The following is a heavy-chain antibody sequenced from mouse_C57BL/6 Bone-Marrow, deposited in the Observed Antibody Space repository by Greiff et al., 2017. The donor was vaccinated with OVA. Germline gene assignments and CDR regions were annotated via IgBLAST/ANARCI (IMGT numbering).Heavy chain of an antibody. Sequence: EVQLQQSGPELVKPGDSVKISCKASGYTFTGYFMHWVMQSHGKSLEWIGRINPNNGDTFYNQKFKGKATLTVDKSSSTAHMEIRSLTSEDSAVYYCVSQRWAMDYWGQGTSVTVSS. CDR1: GYTFTGYF. D-gene: IGHD2-3*01. V-gene: IGHV1-20*01. J-gene: IGHJ4*01. CDR3: VSQRWAMDY. CDR2: INPNNGDT.